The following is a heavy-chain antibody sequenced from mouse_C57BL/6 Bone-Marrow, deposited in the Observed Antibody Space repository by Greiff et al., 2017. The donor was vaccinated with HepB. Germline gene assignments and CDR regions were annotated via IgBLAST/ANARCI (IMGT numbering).Heavy chain of an antibody. CDR3: ARIYYGNYERTWFAY. CDR2: IDPSDSYT. D-gene: IGHD2-1*01. J-gene: IGHJ3*01. CDR1: GYTFTSYW. V-gene: IGHV1-50*01. Sequence: VQLQQPGAELVKPGASVKLSCKASGYTFTSYWMQWVKQRPGQGLEWIGEIDPSDSYTNYNQKFKGKATLTVDTSSSTAYMQLSSLTSEDSAVYYCARIYYGNYERTWFAYWGQGTLVTVSA.